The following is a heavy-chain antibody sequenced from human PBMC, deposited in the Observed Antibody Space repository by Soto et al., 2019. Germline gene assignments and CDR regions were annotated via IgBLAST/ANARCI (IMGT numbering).Heavy chain of an antibody. CDR2: FDPEDSET. Sequence: ASVKVSCKVSGYTLTELSMHWVRQAPGKGLEWMGGFDPEDSETIYAQKFQGRVTMTEDTSTDTAYMELSSLRSEDTAVYYCATDLGYSSSSTPLFWGQGTLVTVSS. V-gene: IGHV1-24*01. J-gene: IGHJ4*02. CDR1: GYTLTELS. CDR3: ATDLGYSSSSTPLF. D-gene: IGHD6-6*01.